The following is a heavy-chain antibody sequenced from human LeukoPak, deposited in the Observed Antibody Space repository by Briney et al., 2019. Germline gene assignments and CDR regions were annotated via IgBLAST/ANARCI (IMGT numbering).Heavy chain of an antibody. V-gene: IGHV3-30*04. CDR1: GFTFSSYA. Sequence: PGRSLRLSCAASGFTFSSYAMHWVRQAPGKGLEWVAVISYDGSNKYYADSVKGRFTISRDNSKSTLYLQMNSLRAEDTAVYYCARDGRQWLAQGCFDYWGQGTLVTVSS. CDR2: ISYDGSNK. J-gene: IGHJ4*02. D-gene: IGHD6-19*01. CDR3: ARDGRQWLAQGCFDY.